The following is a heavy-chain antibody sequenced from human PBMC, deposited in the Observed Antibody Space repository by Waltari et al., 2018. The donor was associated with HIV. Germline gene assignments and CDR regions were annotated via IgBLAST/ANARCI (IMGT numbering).Heavy chain of an antibody. J-gene: IGHJ5*02. CDR3: ARSYYGSGNWFDP. CDR2: INPNSGGT. D-gene: IGHD3-10*01. Sequence: QVQLVQSGAEVKKPGASVKVSCKASGYTFTGYYMHWVRRAPGQGLEWMGWINPNSGGTNYAQKFQGRVTMTRDTSISTAYMELSRLRSDDTSVYYCARSYYGSGNWFDPWGQGTLVTVSS. CDR1: GYTFTGYY. V-gene: IGHV1-2*02.